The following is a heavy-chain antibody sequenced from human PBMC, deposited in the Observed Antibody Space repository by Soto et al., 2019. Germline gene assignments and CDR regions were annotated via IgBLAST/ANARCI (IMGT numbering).Heavy chain of an antibody. CDR2: ISAYNGNT. CDR1: CYTFSSYG. D-gene: IGHD3-3*01. J-gene: IGHJ5*02. CDR3: ARDRALERGDP. V-gene: IGHV1-18*01. Sequence: ASVKVSCKTSCYTFSSYGISWVRQAPGQGLEWMGWISAYNGNTNYAQRFQGRVTMTTDTSTSTAYMELRSLRSDDTAVYYCARDRALERGDPWGQGTVVTVSS.